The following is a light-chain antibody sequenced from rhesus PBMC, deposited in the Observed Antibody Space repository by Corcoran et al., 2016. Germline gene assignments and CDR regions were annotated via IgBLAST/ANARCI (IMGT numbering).Light chain of an antibody. CDR2: AAS. CDR1: QGMSNA. J-gene: IGKJ4*01. Sequence: DIQMSQSLSSLSASVGDKVTITCRASQGMSNALAWYQQKPGKAPKLLIYAASSLESGVPSRFRGSSSGTDFTLTISSLQPEDFATYYCQQGYNTLTFGGGTKVELK. V-gene: IGKV1-33*02. CDR3: QQGYNTLT.